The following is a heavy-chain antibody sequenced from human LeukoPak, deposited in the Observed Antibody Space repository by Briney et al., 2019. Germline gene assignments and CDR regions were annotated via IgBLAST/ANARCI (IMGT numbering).Heavy chain of an antibody. Sequence: ASVKVSCKASGHTFTSYYMHWVRQAPGQGLEWMGIINPSGGSTSYAQKFQGRVTMTRDTSTSTVYMELSSLRSEDTAVYYCALRAAMVPGGDYWGQGTLVTVSS. J-gene: IGHJ4*02. CDR3: ALRAAMVPGGDY. CDR1: GHTFTSYY. D-gene: IGHD5-18*01. CDR2: INPSGGST. V-gene: IGHV1-46*01.